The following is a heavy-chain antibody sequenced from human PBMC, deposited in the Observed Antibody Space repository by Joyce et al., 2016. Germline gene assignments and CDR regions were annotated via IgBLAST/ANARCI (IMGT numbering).Heavy chain of an antibody. D-gene: IGHD6-19*01. V-gene: IGHV4-34*01. CDR1: GGPFRGFF. Sequence: QVQLQQWGAGLLKPSETLSLTCAVSGGPFRGFFWTWVRQAPGKGLEWIGDSNNSGVTNYNPSLKTRGTFSVDTSKNQFSLKLTSLSAADTAVYYCARSQWLAPLMYWGQGTPVTVSS. J-gene: IGHJ4*02. CDR2: SNNSGVT. CDR3: ARSQWLAPLMY.